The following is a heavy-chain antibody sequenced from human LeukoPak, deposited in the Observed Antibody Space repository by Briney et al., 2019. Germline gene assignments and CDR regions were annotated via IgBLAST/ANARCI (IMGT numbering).Heavy chain of an antibody. V-gene: IGHV5-51*01. CDR2: IYPYDSDT. CDR1: GYNFTKHW. D-gene: IGHD3-9*01. Sequence: GESLKISCKGSGYNFTKHWIGWVRQMPGKGLEWMGIIYPYDSDTTYSPSFQGQITISADKSISTAYLQWSSLKASDTAMYYCARRTSMTGNPFDYWGQGTLVTVSS. J-gene: IGHJ4*02. CDR3: ARRTSMTGNPFDY.